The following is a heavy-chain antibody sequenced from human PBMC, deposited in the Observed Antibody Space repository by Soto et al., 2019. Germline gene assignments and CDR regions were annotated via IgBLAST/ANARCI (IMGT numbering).Heavy chain of an antibody. Sequence: SETLSLTCAVYGGSFSGYYWSWIRQPPGKGLEWIGEINHSGSTNYNPPLKSRVTISVDTSKNQFSLKLSSVTAADTAVYYCARGGQLLTRYYYYGMDVWGQGTTVTVSS. D-gene: IGHD2-2*01. CDR3: ARGGQLLTRYYYYGMDV. CDR1: GGSFSGYY. J-gene: IGHJ6*02. V-gene: IGHV4-34*01. CDR2: INHSGST.